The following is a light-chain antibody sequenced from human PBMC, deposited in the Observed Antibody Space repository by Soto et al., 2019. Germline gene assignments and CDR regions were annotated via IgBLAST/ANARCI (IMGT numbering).Light chain of an antibody. J-gene: IGKJ4*01. V-gene: IGKV3-20*01. CDR1: QSVSSSY. CDR3: QQYGSAHT. Sequence: EIVLTQSPGTLSLSPGERATLSCRASQSVSSSYLAWYQQKPGQAPRLLIYGASSRATGIPDRFSGSGSGTDFTLTISRLQPEDVAVYYCQQYGSAHTFGRGTKVEIK. CDR2: GAS.